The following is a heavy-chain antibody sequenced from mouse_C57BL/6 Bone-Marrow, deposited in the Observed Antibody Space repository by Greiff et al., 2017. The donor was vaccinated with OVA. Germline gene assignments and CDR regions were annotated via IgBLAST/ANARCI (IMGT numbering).Heavy chain of an antibody. V-gene: IGHV1-26*01. CDR2: INPNNGGT. Sequence: VQLQQSGPELAKPGASVKISCKASGYTFTDYYMNWVKQSHGKSLEWIGDINPNNGGTSYNQKFKGKATLTVDKSSSTAYMELRSLTSEDSAVYYCARSGDYDYDDGGYYFDYWGQGTTLTVSS. J-gene: IGHJ2*01. CDR1: GYTFTDYY. D-gene: IGHD2-4*01. CDR3: ARSGDYDYDDGGYYFDY.